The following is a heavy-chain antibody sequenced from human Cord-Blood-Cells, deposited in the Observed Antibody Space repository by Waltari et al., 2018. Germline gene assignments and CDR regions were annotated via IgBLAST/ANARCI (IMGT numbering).Heavy chain of an antibody. Sequence: QVQLVQSGAEVKKPGASVKVSCKASGYTFTSYYMHWVRQAPGQGLEWMGIRNPSGGSTSYAQKCQGRVTMTRETSTSTVYMELSSLRSEDTAVYYCARDNQRGIDYWGQGTLVTVSS. V-gene: IGHV1-46*01. D-gene: IGHD6-25*01. CDR1: GYTFTSYY. CDR2: RNPSGGST. CDR3: ARDNQRGIDY. J-gene: IGHJ4*02.